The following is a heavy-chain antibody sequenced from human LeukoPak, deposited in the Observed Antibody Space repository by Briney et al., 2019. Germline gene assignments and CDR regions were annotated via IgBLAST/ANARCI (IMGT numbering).Heavy chain of an antibody. J-gene: IGHJ5*02. D-gene: IGHD6-19*01. V-gene: IGHV1-18*01. Sequence: EASVTVSCMDSRYTFTPYGISSVGQAPGQGLEWMGWISAYNGNTNYAQKLQGRVTMTTDTSTSTPYMELRSLRSDDTAVYYCARIGSSRWYWLIWFARYGEGSLVTVSS. CDR2: ISAYNGNT. CDR1: RYTFTPYG. CDR3: ARIGSSRWYWLIWFAR.